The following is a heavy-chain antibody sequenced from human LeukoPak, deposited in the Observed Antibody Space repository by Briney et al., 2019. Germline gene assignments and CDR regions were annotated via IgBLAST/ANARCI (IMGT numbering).Heavy chain of an antibody. Sequence: ASVKVSCKASGYTFTSYGISWVRQAPGQGLEWMGIINPSGGSTSYAQKFQGRVTMTRDMSTSTVYMELSSLRSEDTAVYYCARGWDILTGYYRISDWGQGTLVTVSS. J-gene: IGHJ4*02. D-gene: IGHD3-9*01. V-gene: IGHV1-46*01. CDR1: GYTFTSYG. CDR2: INPSGGST. CDR3: ARGWDILTGYYRISD.